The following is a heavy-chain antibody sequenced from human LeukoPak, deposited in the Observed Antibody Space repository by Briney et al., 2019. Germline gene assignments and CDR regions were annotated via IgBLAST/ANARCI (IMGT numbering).Heavy chain of an antibody. V-gene: IGHV1-2*02. Sequence: ASVKVSCKASGYTFTDYYMHWVRQAPGQGLEWMGWIDPNSGGTNYAQNFQGRVTMTRDTSISTAYMDLSRLRSDDTAMYYCARASPRGATYLYWGQGTLVTVSS. CDR2: IDPNSGGT. CDR3: ARASPRGATYLY. J-gene: IGHJ4*02. CDR1: GYTFTDYY. D-gene: IGHD1-26*01.